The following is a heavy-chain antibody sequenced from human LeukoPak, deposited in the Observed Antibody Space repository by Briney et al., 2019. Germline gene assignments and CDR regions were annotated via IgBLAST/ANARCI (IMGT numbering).Heavy chain of an antibody. Sequence: ASVKVSCKASGYTFTSYDINWVRQATGQGLEWMGWMNPNSGNTGYARKFQGRVTMTRNTSISTAYMELSSLRSEDTAVYYCAREGLITIFGVVIPGNWFDPWGQGTLVTVSS. CDR3: AREGLITIFGVVIPGNWFDP. CDR1: GYTFTSYD. D-gene: IGHD3-3*01. CDR2: MNPNSGNT. V-gene: IGHV1-8*01. J-gene: IGHJ5*02.